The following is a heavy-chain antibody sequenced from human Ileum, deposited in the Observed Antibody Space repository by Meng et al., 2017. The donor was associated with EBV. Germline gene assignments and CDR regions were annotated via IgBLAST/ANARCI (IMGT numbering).Heavy chain of an antibody. Sequence: VQRQGSGPGLVKPSETLSLTCSVSGGSVSSGGNYWSWIRQPPGKGLEWIGYIYNSGSNNYNPSLKSRVTISVDTSKNQFSLKLSSVTAADTAAYYCARDGYSSGSDWGQGTLVTVSS. D-gene: IGHD6-19*01. CDR1: GGSVSSGGNY. J-gene: IGHJ4*02. CDR2: IYNSGSN. V-gene: IGHV4-61*08. CDR3: ARDGYSSGSD.